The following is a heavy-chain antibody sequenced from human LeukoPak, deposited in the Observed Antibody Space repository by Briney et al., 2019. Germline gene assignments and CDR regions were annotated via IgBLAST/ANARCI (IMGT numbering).Heavy chain of an antibody. CDR3: AKDGATSNSSSWTFDY. D-gene: IGHD6-13*01. J-gene: IGHJ4*02. Sequence: GRSLRLSCAASGFTFSSYGMHWVRQAPGKGLEWVAVISYDGSNKYYADSVKGRFTIFRDNSKNTLYLQMNSLRAEDTAVYYCAKDGATSNSSSWTFDYWGQGTLVTVSS. V-gene: IGHV3-30*18. CDR1: GFTFSSYG. CDR2: ISYDGSNK.